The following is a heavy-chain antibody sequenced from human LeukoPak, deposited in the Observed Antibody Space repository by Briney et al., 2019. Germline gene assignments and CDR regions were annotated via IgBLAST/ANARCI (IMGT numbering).Heavy chain of an antibody. J-gene: IGHJ5*02. CDR3: ARCLPGQAEITMLQNWFDP. CDR2: ISYSGTT. Sequence: SETLSLTCTVSGGSISSRPYYWGWVRQPPGKGLEWIGTISYSGTTYYSPSLKSRVTISVDTSKNQFSLKLSSVTAADTAVYYCARCLPGQAEITMLQNWFDPWGQGTLVTVSS. D-gene: IGHD3-10*01. CDR1: GGSISSRPYY. V-gene: IGHV4-39*07.